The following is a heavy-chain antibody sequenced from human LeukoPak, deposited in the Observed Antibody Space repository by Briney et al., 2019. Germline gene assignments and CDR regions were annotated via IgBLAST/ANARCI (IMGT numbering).Heavy chain of an antibody. V-gene: IGHV4-34*01. J-gene: IGHJ4*02. CDR2: INHSGST. D-gene: IGHD6-19*01. Sequence: SETLSLTCAVYGGSFSGYYWSWIRQPPGKGLEWIGEINHSGSTNYNPSLKSRVTISVDTSKNQFSLRLSSVTAADTAVYYCARQSSGWHNYFDYWGQGTLVTVSS. CDR1: GGSFSGYY. CDR3: ARQSSGWHNYFDY.